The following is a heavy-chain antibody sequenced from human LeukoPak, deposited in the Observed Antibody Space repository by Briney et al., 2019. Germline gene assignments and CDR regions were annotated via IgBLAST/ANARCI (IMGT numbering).Heavy chain of an antibody. CDR2: ISGSGAPI. Sequence: PGGSLRLSCEVSGFTFSRYEMNWVRQAPGKGLEWISFISGSGAPIYYADSVKGRFTISRDNAKNSLYLQMDSLRAEDTAVYYCAKDQVVLMVYASNFDYWGQGTLVTVSS. CDR1: GFTFSRYE. V-gene: IGHV3-48*03. CDR3: AKDQVVLMVYASNFDY. J-gene: IGHJ4*02. D-gene: IGHD2-8*01.